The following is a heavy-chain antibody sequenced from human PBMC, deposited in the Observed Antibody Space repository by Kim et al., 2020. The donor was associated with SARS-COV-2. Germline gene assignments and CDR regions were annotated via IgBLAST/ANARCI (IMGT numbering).Heavy chain of an antibody. V-gene: IGHV1-69*13. CDR2: IIPIFGTA. CDR1: GGTFSSYA. D-gene: IGHD6-13*01. J-gene: IGHJ4*02. Sequence: SVKVSCKASGGTFSSYAISWVRQAPGQGLEWMGGIIPIFGTANYAQKFQGRVTITADESTSTAYMELSSLRSEDTAVYYCARSSSWPLCFDYWGQGTLVTVSS. CDR3: ARSSSWPLCFDY.